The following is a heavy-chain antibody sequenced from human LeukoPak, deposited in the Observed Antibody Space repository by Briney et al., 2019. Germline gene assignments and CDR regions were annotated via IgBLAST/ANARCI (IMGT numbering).Heavy chain of an antibody. CDR1: GYTFSSYY. V-gene: IGHV1-2*02. CDR2: INPKSGGT. D-gene: IGHD4-11*01. Sequence: ASVKVSCKTSGYTFSSYYTHWVRQAPGQGLEWMGWINPKSGGTNSVQKFQGRLTMTRDTSISTAYMDLSSLRSDDTAVYYCARAPVTVTTDYFDYWGQGTLVTVSS. CDR3: ARAPVTVTTDYFDY. J-gene: IGHJ4*02.